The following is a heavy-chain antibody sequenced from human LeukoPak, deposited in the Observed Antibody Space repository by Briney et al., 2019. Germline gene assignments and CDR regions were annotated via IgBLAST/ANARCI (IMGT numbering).Heavy chain of an antibody. CDR2: ISSSSSYI. J-gene: IGHJ3*02. CDR3: ASPTFDLYGYDAFDI. D-gene: IGHD3-9*01. CDR1: GFTFSSYS. V-gene: IGHV3-21*01. Sequence: TGGSLRLSCAASGFTFSSYSMNWVRQAPGKGLEWVSSISSSSSYIYYADSVKGRFTISRDNAKNSLYLQMNSLRAEDTAVYYCASPTFDLYGYDAFDIWGQGTMVTVSS.